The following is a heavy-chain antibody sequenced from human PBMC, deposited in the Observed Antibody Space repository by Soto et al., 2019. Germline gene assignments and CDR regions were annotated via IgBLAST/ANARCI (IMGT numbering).Heavy chain of an antibody. CDR2: ISYDGSNK. CDR3: ARAPYYYGSGSYPYYYGMDV. Sequence: ESGGGVVQPGRSLRLSCAASGFTFSSYAMHWVRQAPVKGLEWVAVISYDGSNKYYADSVKGRFTISRDNSKNTLYLQMNSLRAEDTAVYYCARAPYYYGSGSYPYYYGMDVWGQGTTVTVSS. CDR1: GFTFSSYA. D-gene: IGHD3-10*01. V-gene: IGHV3-30-3*01. J-gene: IGHJ6*02.